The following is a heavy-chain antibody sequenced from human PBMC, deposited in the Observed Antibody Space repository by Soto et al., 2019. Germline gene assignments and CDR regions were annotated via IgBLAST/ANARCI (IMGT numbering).Heavy chain of an antibody. J-gene: IGHJ6*02. V-gene: IGHV3-30*03. CDR3: ARVVAGAMYYYYGMDV. D-gene: IGHD2-2*01. CDR1: GFTFSTYA. CDR2: LSYDGSNK. Sequence: QVQLVESGGGVVQPGRSLRLSCAASGFTFSTYAMHWVRQAPGKGLEWVAVLSYDGSNKYYADSVKGGFTISRDNSKNTLERQMNSLRAADTAVYYCARVVAGAMYYYYGMDVWGQGTTVTVSS.